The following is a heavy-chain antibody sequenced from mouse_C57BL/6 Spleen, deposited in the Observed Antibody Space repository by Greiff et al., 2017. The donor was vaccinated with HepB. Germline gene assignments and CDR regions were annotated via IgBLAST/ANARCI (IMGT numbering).Heavy chain of an antibody. V-gene: IGHV3-1*01. CDR3: ARGSSYGYFDV. CDR1: GYSITSGYD. Sequence: EVQGVESGPGMVKPSQSLSLTCTVTGYSITSGYDWHWIRHFPGNKLEWMGYISYSGSTNYNPSLKSRISITHDTSKNHVFLKLNSVTTEDTATYYCARGSSYGYFDVWGTGTTVTVSS. CDR2: ISYSGST. J-gene: IGHJ1*03. D-gene: IGHD1-1*01.